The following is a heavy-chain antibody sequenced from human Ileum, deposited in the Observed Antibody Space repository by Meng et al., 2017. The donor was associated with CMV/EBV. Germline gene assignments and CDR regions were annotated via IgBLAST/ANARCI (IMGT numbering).Heavy chain of an antibody. CDR2: SYYTGAT. D-gene: IGHD6-13*01. J-gene: IGHJ4*02. V-gene: IGHV4-30-4*08. Sequence: QVRLEHSGPGLVKHSETLSLPWAVSRASISTGDYYLIWIRQPPGKGLEWIGYSYYTGATYYRPSLESRIVISSDTSKYHFSLTLTSVTAADTAVDFCASAKQAAENFDSWGQGTLVTVSS. CDR3: ASAKQAAENFDS. CDR1: RASISTGDYY.